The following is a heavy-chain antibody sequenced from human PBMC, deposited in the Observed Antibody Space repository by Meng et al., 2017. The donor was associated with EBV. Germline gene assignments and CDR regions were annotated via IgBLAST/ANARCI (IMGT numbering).Heavy chain of an antibody. Sequence: QGELGECWAEVKKPGASVKVSCKASGYTFTSYYLHWVRQAPGQGLEWMGIIIPAGGNTNYAQKFRGRFTMTRDTSTSTVYMDLSILTSEDTAVYYCVRELVGGTFDYWGQGTLVTVSS. J-gene: IGHJ4*02. V-gene: IGHV1-46*01. CDR1: GYTFTSYY. CDR2: IIPAGGNT. CDR3: VRELVGGTFDY. D-gene: IGHD1/OR15-1a*01.